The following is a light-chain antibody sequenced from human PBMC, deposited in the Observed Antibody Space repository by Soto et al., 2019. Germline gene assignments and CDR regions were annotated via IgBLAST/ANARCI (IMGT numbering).Light chain of an antibody. CDR3: QVWDNNSDHTVV. J-gene: IGLJ2*01. CDR2: DDN. Sequence: SYELSQPPSVSVAPGQTARIPCGGNDIGIRSVQWYQQRPGQAPVLVVYDDNHRPSGIPERFSGSNSGNTAALTISWVEAGDEADYFCQVWDNNSDHTVVFGGGTKVTVL. V-gene: IGLV3-21*02. CDR1: DIGIRS.